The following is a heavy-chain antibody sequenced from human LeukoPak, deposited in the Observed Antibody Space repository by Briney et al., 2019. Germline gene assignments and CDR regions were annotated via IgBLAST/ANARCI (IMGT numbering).Heavy chain of an antibody. D-gene: IGHD3-10*01. J-gene: IGHJ6*03. CDR1: GYTFTGYY. CDR3: ARDDTKRFGESAYYYYYMDV. CDR2: INPSGGST. Sequence: GASVKVSCKASGYTFTGYYMHWVRQAPGQGLEWMGIINPSGGSTSYAQKFQGRVTMTRDMSTSTVYMELSSLRSEDTAVYYCARDDTKRFGESAYYYYYMDVWGKGTTVTVSS. V-gene: IGHV1-46*01.